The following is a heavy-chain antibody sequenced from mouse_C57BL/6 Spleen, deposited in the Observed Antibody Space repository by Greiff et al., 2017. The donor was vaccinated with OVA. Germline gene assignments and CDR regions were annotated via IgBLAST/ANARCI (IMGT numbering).Heavy chain of an antibody. CDR2: LYPRDGST. D-gene: IGHD2-12*01. Sequence: QVQLKESDAELVKPGASVKISCKVSGYTFTDHPIHWMKQRPEQGLEWIGSLYPRDGSTKYNEKFKGKATLTADKSSSTAYMQLNSLTSEDSAVEFCARFELLNYYAMDYWGQGTSVTVSS. CDR3: ARFELLNYYAMDY. V-gene: IGHV1-78*01. J-gene: IGHJ4*01. CDR1: GYTFTDHP.